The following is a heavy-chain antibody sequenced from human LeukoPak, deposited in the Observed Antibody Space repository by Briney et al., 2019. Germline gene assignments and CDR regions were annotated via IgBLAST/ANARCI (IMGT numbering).Heavy chain of an antibody. D-gene: IGHD6-13*01. CDR3: ARGGVLLAGKKFDY. CDR1: GFTFGTFA. J-gene: IGHJ4*02. CDR2: ISVSGGST. V-gene: IGHV3-23*01. Sequence: GGSLRLSCAASGFTFGTFAMSWVRQAPGKGLEWVSGISVSGGSTYYADSVKGRFTISRDNSKNTLYLQMNSLRAEDTAVYYCARGGVLLAGKKFDYWGQGILVTVSS.